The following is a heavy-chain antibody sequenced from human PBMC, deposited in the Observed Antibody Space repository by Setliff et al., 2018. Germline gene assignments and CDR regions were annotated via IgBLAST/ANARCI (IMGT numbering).Heavy chain of an antibody. D-gene: IGHD3-3*01. V-gene: IGHV3-7*01. CDR2: IKQDGSEK. J-gene: IGHJ4*02. Sequence: PGGSLRLSCAASGFTFSTYWMSWARQAPGKGLEWVANIKQDGSEKYYVDSVKGRFAISRDNAKNSLYLQMNSLRAEDTAVYYCARVDNFWSGPIDYWGQGTLVTVSS. CDR1: GFTFSTYW. CDR3: ARVDNFWSGPIDY.